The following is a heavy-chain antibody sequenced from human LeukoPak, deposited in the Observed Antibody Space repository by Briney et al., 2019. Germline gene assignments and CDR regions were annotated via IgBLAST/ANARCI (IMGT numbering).Heavy chain of an antibody. CDR2: ISNDGSRK. D-gene: IGHD3-3*01. Sequence: AGGSLRLSCAPSGFTFSRHGMHWVRQAPGKGLEWVAIISNDGSRKYYAHSVEGRFTISRDNSKNTLYLQMDSLRAEDTAVYYCARDRAWNYFDYWGQGTLVTVSP. V-gene: IGHV3-30*03. CDR3: ARDRAWNYFDY. J-gene: IGHJ4*02. CDR1: GFTFSRHG.